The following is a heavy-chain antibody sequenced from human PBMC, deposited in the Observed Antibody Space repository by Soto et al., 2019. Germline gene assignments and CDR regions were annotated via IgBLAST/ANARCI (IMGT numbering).Heavy chain of an antibody. CDR3: ARVRAAGRPYYYYYMDV. CDR2: ISAYNGNT. Sequence: ASVKVSCKASGYTFTSYGISWVRQAPGQGLEWMGWISAYNGNTNYAQKLQGRVTMTTDTSTSTAYMELRSLRSDDTAVYYCARVRAAGRPYYYYYMDVCGKGTTVTVSS. CDR1: GYTFTSYG. D-gene: IGHD6-13*01. J-gene: IGHJ6*03. V-gene: IGHV1-18*01.